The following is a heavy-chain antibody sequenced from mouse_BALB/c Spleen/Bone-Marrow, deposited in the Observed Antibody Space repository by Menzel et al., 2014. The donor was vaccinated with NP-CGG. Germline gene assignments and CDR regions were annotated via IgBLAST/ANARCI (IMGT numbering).Heavy chain of an antibody. CDR2: ISNYYGDA. Sequence: QVQLQQSGAELVRPGVSVKISCKGSGYTFTDYAKHWVRQSHAKSLEWIGLISNYYGDASYNQKFKGKATMTVDKFSSTAYMELARLTSEDSAIYYCARSGKVRNAMDYWGQGTSVTVS. CDR1: GYTFTDYA. CDR3: ARSGKVRNAMDY. J-gene: IGHJ4*01. D-gene: IGHD2-14*01. V-gene: IGHV1S137*01.